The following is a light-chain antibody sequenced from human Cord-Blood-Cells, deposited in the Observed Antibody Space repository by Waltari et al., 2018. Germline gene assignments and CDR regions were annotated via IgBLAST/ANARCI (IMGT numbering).Light chain of an antibody. J-gene: IGLJ1*01. CDR1: SSAVGGYNY. Sequence: QSALTQPRSVSGSPGQSVTISCTGTSSAVGGYNYVSWYQQHPGKAPKLMIYDVSKRPSGVPDRFSGSKSGNTASLTISGLQAEDEADYYCCSYAGSYTYVFGTGTKVIVL. CDR3: CSYAGSYTYV. V-gene: IGLV2-11*01. CDR2: DVS.